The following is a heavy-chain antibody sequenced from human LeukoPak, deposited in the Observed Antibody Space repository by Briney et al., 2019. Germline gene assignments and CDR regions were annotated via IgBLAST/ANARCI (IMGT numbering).Heavy chain of an antibody. CDR2: IYTSGST. CDR3: ARVIGDHGRVWFDP. J-gene: IGHJ5*02. D-gene: IGHD1-26*01. Sequence: SETLSLTCTVSGGSISSYYWSWIRQPAGKGLEWIGRIYTSGSTNYNPSLKSRVTMSVDTSKNQFSLRLSSVTAADTAVYYCARVIGDHGRVWFDPWGQGTLVTVSS. CDR1: GGSISSYY. V-gene: IGHV4-4*07.